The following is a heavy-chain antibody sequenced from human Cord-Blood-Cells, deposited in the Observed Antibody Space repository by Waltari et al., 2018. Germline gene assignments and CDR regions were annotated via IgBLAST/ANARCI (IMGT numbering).Heavy chain of an antibody. CDR2: INHSGST. J-gene: IGHJ2*01. Sequence: QVQLQQWGAGLLKPSETLSLTCAVDGGSFSGYYWSWIRQPPGKGLEWIGEINHSGSTNYNPSLKSRVTISVDTSKNQFSLKLSSVTAADTAVYYCARGRYDSEYWYFDLWGRGTLVTVSS. D-gene: IGHD3-16*01. CDR3: ARGRYDSEYWYFDL. V-gene: IGHV4-34*01. CDR1: GGSFSGYY.